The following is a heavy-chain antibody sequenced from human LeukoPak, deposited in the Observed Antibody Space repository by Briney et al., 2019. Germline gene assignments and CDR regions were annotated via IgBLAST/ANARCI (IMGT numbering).Heavy chain of an antibody. V-gene: IGHV4-34*01. J-gene: IGHJ6*04. CDR3: ARGVRYSSSWYSPNGMDV. CDR2: INHSGST. Sequence: SETLSLTCAVYGGSFSGYYWSWIRQPPGKGLGWIGEINHSGSTNYNPSLKSRVTISVDTSKNQFSLKLSSVTAADTAVYYCARGVRYSSSWYSPNGMDVWGKGTTVTVSS. D-gene: IGHD6-13*01. CDR1: GGSFSGYY.